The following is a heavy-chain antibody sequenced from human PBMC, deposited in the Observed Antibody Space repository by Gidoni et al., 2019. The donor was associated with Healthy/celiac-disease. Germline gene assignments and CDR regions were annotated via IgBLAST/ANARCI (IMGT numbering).Heavy chain of an antibody. CDR1: GGSVRSSSYY. D-gene: IGHD4-17*01. Sequence: QLQLQESGPGLVKPSETLSLTCTVSGGSVRSSSYYWGWIRHPPGKGLEWIGSIYYSRTTDYNPSLKSRVTISVDTSKNQFSLKLSSVTAADTAVYYCARQKYGDYYYYYYYGMDVWGQGTTVTVSS. CDR2: IYYSRTT. CDR3: ARQKYGDYYYYYYYGMDV. J-gene: IGHJ6*02. V-gene: IGHV4-39*01.